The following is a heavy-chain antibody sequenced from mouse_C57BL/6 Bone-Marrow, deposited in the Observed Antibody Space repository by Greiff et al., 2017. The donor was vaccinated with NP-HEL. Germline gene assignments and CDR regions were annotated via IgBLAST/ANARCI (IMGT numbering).Heavy chain of an antibody. D-gene: IGHD1-1*01. CDR2: INPNNGGT. Sequence: EVQLQQSGPELVKPGASVKIPCKASGYTFTDYNMDWVKQSHGKSLEWIGDINPNNGGTIYNQKFKGKATLTVDKSSSTAYMELRSLTSEDTAVYYCARDYYGSSDYGWYFDYGGQGTTLTVSS. CDR1: GYTFTDYN. V-gene: IGHV1-18*01. CDR3: ARDYYGSSDYGWYFDY. J-gene: IGHJ2*01.